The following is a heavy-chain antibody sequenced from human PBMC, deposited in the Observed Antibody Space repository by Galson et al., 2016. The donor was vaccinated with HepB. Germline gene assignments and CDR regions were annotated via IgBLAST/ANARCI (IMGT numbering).Heavy chain of an antibody. CDR2: ISASGIPT. CDR3: AKPKEQACTPTYCSPFDP. V-gene: IGHV3-23*01. J-gene: IGHJ5*02. CDR1: GFTFSSYT. D-gene: IGHD2-21*02. Sequence: SLRLSCAASGFTFSSYTMAWVRQAPGQGLEWVSAISASGIPTSYADSVRGRFTISRDNSKDTLYLQMSSLRAEDTAMYYCAKPKEQACTPTYCSPFDPWGQGTLVTVSS.